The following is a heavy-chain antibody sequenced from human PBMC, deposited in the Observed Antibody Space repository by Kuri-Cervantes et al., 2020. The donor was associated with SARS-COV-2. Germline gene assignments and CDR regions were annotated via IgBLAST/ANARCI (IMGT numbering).Heavy chain of an antibody. CDR1: GYTFTGYY. CDR2: INPNSGGT. CDR3: ALMAGYYYYYYMDV. V-gene: IGHV1-2*02. D-gene: IGHD5-24*01. J-gene: IGHJ6*03. Sequence: ALVKVSCKASGYTFTGYYMHWVRQAPGQGLEWMGWINPNSGGTNYAQKFQGRVTMTKDTSISTACMELSRLRSDDTAVYYCALMAGYYYYYYMDVWGKGTTVTVSS.